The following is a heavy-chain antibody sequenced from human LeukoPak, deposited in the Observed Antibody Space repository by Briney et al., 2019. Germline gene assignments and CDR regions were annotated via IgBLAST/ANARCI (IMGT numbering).Heavy chain of an antibody. D-gene: IGHD3-9*01. Sequence: GTSLRLSCAASGFTFSSHGMHWVRQAPGKGLEWLALIWYDASKKYYADSVKGRFTISRDNSKNTLYLQMNSLRVEDTAVYYCASRTYDTLTGYYYYGMDVWGQGTTVTVSS. V-gene: IGHV3-33*01. CDR1: GFTFSSHG. CDR3: ASRTYDTLTGYYYYGMDV. CDR2: IWYDASKK. J-gene: IGHJ6*02.